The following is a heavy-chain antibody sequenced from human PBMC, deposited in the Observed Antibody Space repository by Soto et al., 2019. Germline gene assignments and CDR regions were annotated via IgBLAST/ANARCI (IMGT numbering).Heavy chain of an antibody. Sequence: QVQLVESGGGVVQPARSLRLSCAASGFTFSSYAMHWVRQAPGKGLEWVAVISYDGSNKYYADSVKGRFTISRDNSKNTLYLQMNSLRAEDTAVYYCARDGVLMVYAVQGLDYWGQGTLVTVSS. V-gene: IGHV3-30-3*01. CDR2: ISYDGSNK. CDR1: GFTFSSYA. CDR3: ARDGVLMVYAVQGLDY. J-gene: IGHJ4*02. D-gene: IGHD2-8*01.